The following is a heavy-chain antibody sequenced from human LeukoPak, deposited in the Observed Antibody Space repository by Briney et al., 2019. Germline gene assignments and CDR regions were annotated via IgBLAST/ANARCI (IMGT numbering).Heavy chain of an antibody. J-gene: IGHJ4*02. Sequence: PAGSLRLTCAASGFTFTTYAMSCVRQPPPKGQERVSTISGSGGSTYYADSVKGRFTISRDNTNNTLYLQMNSLKAEDTAVYYCASNWAYDYVVQSYWGQGTLVTVSS. D-gene: IGHD3-16*01. CDR3: ASNWAYDYVVQSY. CDR1: GFTFTTYA. V-gene: IGHV3-23*01. CDR2: ISGSGGST.